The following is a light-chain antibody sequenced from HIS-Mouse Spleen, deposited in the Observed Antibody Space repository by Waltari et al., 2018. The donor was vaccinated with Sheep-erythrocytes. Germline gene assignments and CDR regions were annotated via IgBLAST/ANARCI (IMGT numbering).Light chain of an antibody. CDR2: EVS. J-gene: IGLJ3*02. CDR1: SSDVGGYNY. V-gene: IGLV2-8*01. Sequence: QSALTQPPSASGSPGQSVTISCTGTSSDVGGYNYVSWYQQHPGKAPKLMMYEVSKRPSGGPGRFSGSKSGNTASLTVSGLQAEDEADYYCSSYAGSNNWVFGGGTKLTVL. CDR3: SSYAGSNNWV.